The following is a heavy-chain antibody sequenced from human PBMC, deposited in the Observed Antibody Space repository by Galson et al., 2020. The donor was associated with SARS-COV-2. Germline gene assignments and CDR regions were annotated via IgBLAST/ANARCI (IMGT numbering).Heavy chain of an antibody. CDR1: ALTFSDAH. CDR2: IKNRGDTI. J-gene: IGHJ5*02. Sequence: WGSLRLSCAASALTFSDAHMTWIRQAPGKGLEWISYIKNRGDTIYYADSVKGRFTISRDNTKNLLYLQMNSLRVEDTAMYYCARESWGSLDPWGQGTLVTVST. V-gene: IGHV3-11*01. D-gene: IGHD3-16*01. CDR3: ARESWGSLDP.